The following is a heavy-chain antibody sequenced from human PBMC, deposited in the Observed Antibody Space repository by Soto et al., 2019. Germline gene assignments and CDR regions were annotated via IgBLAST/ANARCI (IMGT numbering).Heavy chain of an antibody. CDR2: ISGRGSST. CDR1: GFTFSNYA. CDR3: AREKYYYDKSGYYSSYLDS. V-gene: IGHV3-23*01. D-gene: IGHD3-22*01. J-gene: IGHJ4*02. Sequence: GGSLRLSCGASGFTFSNYAMNWVRQAPGKGLEWVSGISGRGSSTYYADPVKGRFTISRDNSQNTIYLQMNSLRAEDTAVYYCAREKYYYDKSGYYSSYLDSWGQGTPVTVSS.